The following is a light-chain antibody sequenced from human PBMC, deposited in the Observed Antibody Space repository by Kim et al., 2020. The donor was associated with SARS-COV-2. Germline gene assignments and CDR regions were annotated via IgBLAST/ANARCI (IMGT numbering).Light chain of an antibody. CDR3: QQRSS. Sequence: ATLSLSPGERATRSCRASQSVSSYVAWYQQKPGQAPRLLIYDASKRAIGIPARFSGSGSGTDFTLTITRLEPEDSAVYFCQQRSSFGQGTRLEIK. J-gene: IGKJ5*01. CDR2: DAS. V-gene: IGKV3-11*01. CDR1: QSVSSY.